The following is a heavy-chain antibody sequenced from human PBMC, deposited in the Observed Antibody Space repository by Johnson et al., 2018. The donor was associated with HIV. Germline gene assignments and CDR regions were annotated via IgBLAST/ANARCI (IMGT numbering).Heavy chain of an antibody. V-gene: IGHV3-7*01. CDR1: GFTFGTYW. J-gene: IGHJ3*02. D-gene: IGHD1-26*01. CDR2: IKLDGSDK. Sequence: VTLVESGGGLVQPGESLRLSCVVSGFTFGTYWMTWVRQAPGNGLEWVATIKLDGSDKYYLDSVKGRFTISRDNAKNTLYLQMNSLRAEDTAVYYCARVEWELDAFDIWGQGTMVTVSS. CDR3: ARVEWELDAFDI.